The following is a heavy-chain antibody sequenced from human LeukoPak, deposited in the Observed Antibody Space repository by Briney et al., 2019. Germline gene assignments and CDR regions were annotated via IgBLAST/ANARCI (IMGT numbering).Heavy chain of an antibody. D-gene: IGHD4-11*01. CDR3: ARVSTVAGFDY. V-gene: IGHV3-21*01. CDR2: ISSSSSYI. CDR1: GFTFSSYS. Sequence: GGSLRLSCGASGFTFSSYSMNWVRQARGKGLEWVSSISSSSSYIDYADSVKGRFTIYRDNAKNSLYLQMNSLRAEHTAVYYCARVSTVAGFDYWGKGTLVTVSS. J-gene: IGHJ4*02.